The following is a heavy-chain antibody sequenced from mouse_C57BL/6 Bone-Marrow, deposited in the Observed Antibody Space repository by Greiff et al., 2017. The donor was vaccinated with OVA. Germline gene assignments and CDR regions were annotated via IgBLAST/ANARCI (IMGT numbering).Heavy chain of an antibody. CDR3: ARSRPGAMDY. Sequence: QVQLKQPGAELVMPGASVKLSCKASGYTFTSYWMHWVKQRPGQGLEWIGEIDPSDSYTNYNQKFKGKSTLTVDKSSSTACMQLSSLTSEDSAVYYCARSRPGAMDYWGQGTSVTVSS. V-gene: IGHV1-69*01. J-gene: IGHJ4*01. CDR2: IDPSDSYT. CDR1: GYTFTSYW.